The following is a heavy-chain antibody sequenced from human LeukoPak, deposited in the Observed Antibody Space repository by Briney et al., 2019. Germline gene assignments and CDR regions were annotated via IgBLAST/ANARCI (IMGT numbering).Heavy chain of an antibody. CDR1: GGSISSGDYY. CDR2: IYYTGST. V-gene: IGHV4-30-4*01. J-gene: IGHJ5*02. Sequence: SETLSLTCTVSGGSISSGDYYWNWIRQPPGKGLEWIGYIYYTGSTYYNPSLKSRVSISVDTSKYQFSLKLNSVTAADTAVYYCARDRMTTVTGGFDPWGQGTLVTVSS. D-gene: IGHD4-11*01. CDR3: ARDRMTTVTGGFDP.